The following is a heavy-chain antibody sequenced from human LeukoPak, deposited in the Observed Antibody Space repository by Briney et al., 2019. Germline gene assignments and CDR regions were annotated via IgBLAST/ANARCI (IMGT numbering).Heavy chain of an antibody. J-gene: IGHJ4*02. D-gene: IGHD5-24*01. CDR3: ARAMATDS. V-gene: IGHV1-8*01. Sequence: ASVKVSCKASGYTFSRFDINWMRQAPGQGLEWMGWMNPNTGNTVYAQKLQGRVTMTRNTSISTAYMELSGLTSGDTAMYYCARAMATDSWGQGTLVTVSS. CDR1: GYTFSRFD. CDR2: MNPNTGNT.